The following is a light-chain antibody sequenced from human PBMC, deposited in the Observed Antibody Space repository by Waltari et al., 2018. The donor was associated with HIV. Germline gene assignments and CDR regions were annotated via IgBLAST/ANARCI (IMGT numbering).Light chain of an antibody. CDR3: SSYAGSNIWV. J-gene: IGLJ3*02. CDR1: RSDVGAYNY. Sequence: QSALTQPPSASGSPGQSVTISCTGTRSDVGAYNYVCWHQQYPGKAPKLMIYEVSKRPSGVPDRFSGSKSGNTASLTVSGLQAEDEADYYCSSYAGSNIWVFGGGTKLTVL. V-gene: IGLV2-8*01. CDR2: EVS.